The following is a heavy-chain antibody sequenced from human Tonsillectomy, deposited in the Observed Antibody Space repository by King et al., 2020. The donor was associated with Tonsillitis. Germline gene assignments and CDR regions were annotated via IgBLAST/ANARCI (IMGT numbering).Heavy chain of an antibody. Sequence: QLQESGPGLVKPSQTLSLTCTVSGGSISSGGYYWSWIRQHPGKGLEWIGYIYYSGSTHYNPSLKSRVTISVDTSKNQFSLKLSSVTAADTAVYYCARSQSSWDAFDIWGQGTMVTVSS. J-gene: IGHJ3*02. CDR3: ARSQSSWDAFDI. D-gene: IGHD6-13*01. V-gene: IGHV4-31*03. CDR2: IYYSGST. CDR1: GGSISSGGYY.